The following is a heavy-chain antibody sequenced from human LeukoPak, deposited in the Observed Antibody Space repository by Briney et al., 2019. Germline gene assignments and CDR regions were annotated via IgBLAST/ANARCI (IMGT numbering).Heavy chain of an antibody. V-gene: IGHV3-23*01. CDR1: GFTFSSYS. CDR2: IRPSGDNT. CDR3: AKDQTYYYDSSGYW. J-gene: IGHJ4*02. Sequence: GGSLRLSCAASGFTFSSYSMNWVRQAPGRGLEWVSSIRPSGDNTYYGDSVKGRFTIPRDNPKNTLYLQMNSLRAEDTAVYYCAKDQTYYYDSSGYWWGQGTLVTVSS. D-gene: IGHD3-22*01.